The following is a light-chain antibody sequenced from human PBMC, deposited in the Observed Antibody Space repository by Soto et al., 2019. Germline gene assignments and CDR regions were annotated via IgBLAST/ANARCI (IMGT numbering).Light chain of an antibody. CDR1: SSDVGSYNL. J-gene: IGLJ1*01. Sequence: QSSLTQPASVSGSPVQSITISCTGTSSDVGSYNLLSWYQQHPGRDPKLMIYEGSKRPSGVSNRFSGSKSGNTASLTISGLQAEDEADYYRCPYALXLYVVGNGNKVXV. V-gene: IGLV2-23*01. CDR3: CPYALXLYV. CDR2: EGS.